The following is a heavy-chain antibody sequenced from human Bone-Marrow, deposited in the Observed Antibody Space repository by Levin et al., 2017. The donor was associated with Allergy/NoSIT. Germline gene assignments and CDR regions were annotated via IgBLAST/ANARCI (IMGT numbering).Heavy chain of an antibody. CDR3: ARAFYYDSSGNYRSAFAL. CDR1: GGSFSSYL. CDR2: IIPMPGIT. V-gene: IGHV1-69*04. J-gene: IGHJ3*01. Sequence: GASVKVSCKASGGSFSSYLINWVRQAPGQGLEWMGRIIPMPGITNNTQNLQERATITPDRSTSTAYMELSSLRSEDTAVYYCARAFYYDSSGNYRSAFALWGQGTRVTVSS. D-gene: IGHD3-22*01.